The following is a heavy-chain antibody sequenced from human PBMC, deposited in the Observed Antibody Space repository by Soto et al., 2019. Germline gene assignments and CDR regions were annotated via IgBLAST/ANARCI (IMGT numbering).Heavy chain of an antibody. CDR1: GFTFSSYS. Sequence: EVQLVESGGGLVKPGGSLRLACAASGFTFSSYSMNWVRQAPGKGLEWVSSISSSSSYIYYADSVKGRFTISRDNAKNSLYLQMNSLRAEDTAVYYCARETLSSGYYDGDAFAIWGQGTMVTVSS. D-gene: IGHD3-22*01. CDR3: ARETLSSGYYDGDAFAI. CDR2: ISSSSSYI. J-gene: IGHJ3*02. V-gene: IGHV3-21*01.